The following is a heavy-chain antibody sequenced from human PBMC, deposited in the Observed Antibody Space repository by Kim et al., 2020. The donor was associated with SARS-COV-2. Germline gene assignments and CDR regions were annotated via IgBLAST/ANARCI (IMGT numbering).Heavy chain of an antibody. CDR2: IIPIFGTA. J-gene: IGHJ4*02. D-gene: IGHD3-9*01. Sequence: SVKVSCKASGGTFSSYAISWVRQAPGQGLEWMGGIIPIFGTANYAQKFQGRVTITADESTSTAYMELSSLRSEDTAVYYCARGRYFDWLLFYYFDYWGQGTLVTVSP. CDR1: GGTFSSYA. V-gene: IGHV1-69*13. CDR3: ARGRYFDWLLFYYFDY.